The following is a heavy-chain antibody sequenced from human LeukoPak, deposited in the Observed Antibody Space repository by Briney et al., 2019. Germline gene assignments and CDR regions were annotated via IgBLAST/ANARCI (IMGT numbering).Heavy chain of an antibody. J-gene: IGHJ4*02. CDR3: ARDGIAVAGTGLDY. CDR2: IKQDGSEK. CDR1: GFTFSSYS. Sequence: GGSLRLSCAASGFTFSSYSMNWVRQAPGKGLEWVANIKQDGSEKYYVDSVKGRFTISRDNAKNSLYLQMNSLRAEDTAVYYCARDGIAVAGTGLDYWGQGTLVTVSS. V-gene: IGHV3-7*01. D-gene: IGHD6-19*01.